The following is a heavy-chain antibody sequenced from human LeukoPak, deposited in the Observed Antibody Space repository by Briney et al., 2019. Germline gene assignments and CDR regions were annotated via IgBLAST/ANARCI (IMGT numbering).Heavy chain of an antibody. Sequence: PGGSLRLSCAASGFTFSSYAMSWVRQAPGKGLEWVSAISGSGGSTYYADSVKGRFTISRDNSKNTLYLQMNSLRAEDTAVYYCAKERWHGSVKYATLSYFDYWGQGTLVTVSS. CDR1: GFTFSSYA. D-gene: IGHD3-10*01. V-gene: IGHV3-23*01. CDR3: AKERWHGSVKYATLSYFDY. J-gene: IGHJ4*02. CDR2: ISGSGGST.